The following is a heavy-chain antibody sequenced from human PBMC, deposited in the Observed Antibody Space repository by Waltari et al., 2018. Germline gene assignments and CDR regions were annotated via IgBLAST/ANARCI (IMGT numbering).Heavy chain of an antibody. CDR1: GGSFRSYS. Sequence: QVQLVQSGAEVKKPGSSVKVSCTASGGSFRSYSINWVRQVPGQGLEWMGGVIPTLGIADYAPKFKDRVTIAADEFTRTAYMEVRSLLPEETAVYYCARDGDYGGNAPSDYWGQGTLVTVSS. CDR2: VIPTLGIA. V-gene: IGHV1-69*16. D-gene: IGHD2-15*01. CDR3: ARDGDYGGNAPSDY. J-gene: IGHJ4*02.